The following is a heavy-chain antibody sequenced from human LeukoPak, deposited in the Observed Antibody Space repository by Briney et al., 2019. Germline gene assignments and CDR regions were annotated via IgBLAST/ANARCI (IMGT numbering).Heavy chain of an antibody. CDR2: IYTSGST. CDR1: GGSISSYY. CDR3: ARYVGARGYFDY. Sequence: SDTLSLTCTVSGGSISSYYWSWIRQPPGKGLEWIGYIYTSGSTNYNPSLKSRVTISVDASKNQFSLKLSSVTAADTAVYYCARYVGARGYFDYWGQGTLVTVSS. D-gene: IGHD1-26*01. J-gene: IGHJ4*02. V-gene: IGHV4-4*09.